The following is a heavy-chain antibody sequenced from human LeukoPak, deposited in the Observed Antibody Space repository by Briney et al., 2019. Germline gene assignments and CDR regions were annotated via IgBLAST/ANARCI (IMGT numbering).Heavy chain of an antibody. CDR1: GFTFSNYA. V-gene: IGHV3-23*01. CDR3: VRGMGD. J-gene: IGHJ4*02. CDR2: ISGTTGAT. Sequence: GGSLRLSCAASGFTFSNYAMTWVRQAPGKGLEWVAAISGTTGATYYADSVKGRFTISRDNAKNALYLQMNSLRVEDTAVYYCVRGMGDWGQGTLVTVSS. D-gene: IGHD1-26*01.